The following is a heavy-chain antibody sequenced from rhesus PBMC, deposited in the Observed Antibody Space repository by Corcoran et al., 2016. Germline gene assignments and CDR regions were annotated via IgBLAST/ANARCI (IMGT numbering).Heavy chain of an antibody. CDR3: ARDPKAMTLDY. Sequence: QVQLQESGPGLVKPSETLSLTCAVSGGSVSSSNWWSWIRQPPGKGLEWIGNISGSSGSTYYNPSLTSRVTISTDTSKNQFSLKLSSVTAADTAVYYCARDPKAMTLDYWGQGVLVTVSS. CDR1: GGSVSSSNW. CDR2: ISGSSGST. D-gene: IGHD1-32*01. J-gene: IGHJ4*01. V-gene: IGHV4S19*01.